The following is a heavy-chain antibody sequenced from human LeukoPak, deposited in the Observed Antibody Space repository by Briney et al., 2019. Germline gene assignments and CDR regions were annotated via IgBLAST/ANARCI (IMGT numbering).Heavy chain of an antibody. CDR2: IYHSGST. CDR3: ARATVGVVVITDNWFDP. J-gene: IGHJ5*02. V-gene: IGHV4-30-2*01. CDR1: GGSISSGGYS. D-gene: IGHD3-22*01. Sequence: SETLSLTCAVSGGSISSGGYSWSWIRQPPGKGLEWIGYIYHSGSTYYNPSLKSRVTISVDRSKSQLSLKLSSVTAADTAVYYCARATVGVVVITDNWFDPWGQGTLVTVSS.